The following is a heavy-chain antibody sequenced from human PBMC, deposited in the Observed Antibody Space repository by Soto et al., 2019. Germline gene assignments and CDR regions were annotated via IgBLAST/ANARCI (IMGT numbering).Heavy chain of an antibody. CDR2: IWYDGSNK. CDR1: GFTFSSYG. J-gene: IGHJ4*02. D-gene: IGHD3-10*01. CDR3: ARVQRISSGTNFQRYFDY. Sequence: QVQLVESGGGVVQPGRSLRLSCAASGFTFSSYGMHWVRQAPGKGLEWVAVIWYDGSNKYYADSVKGRFTISRDNSKNTLYLQMNSLRAEDTAVYYCARVQRISSGTNFQRYFDYWGQGTLVTVSS. V-gene: IGHV3-33*01.